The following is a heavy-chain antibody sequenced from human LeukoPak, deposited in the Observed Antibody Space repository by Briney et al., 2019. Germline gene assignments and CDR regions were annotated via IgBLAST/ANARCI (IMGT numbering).Heavy chain of an antibody. CDR2: IHYSGAI. V-gene: IGHV4-59*08. D-gene: IGHD3-10*01. Sequence: PGGSLRLSCAASGFTFSDHYMSWIRQAPGKGLEWIAHIHYSGAIKYNPSLKSRVSMSVDTSKNQFSLRLSSVTAADTAVYYCARYGSGAYALDVWGQGTMVTVSS. J-gene: IGHJ3*01. CDR1: GFTFSDHY. CDR3: ARYGSGAYALDV.